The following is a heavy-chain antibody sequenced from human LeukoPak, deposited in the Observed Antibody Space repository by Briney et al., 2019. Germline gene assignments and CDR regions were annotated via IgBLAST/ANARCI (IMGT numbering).Heavy chain of an antibody. V-gene: IGHV3-23*01. J-gene: IGHJ4*02. D-gene: IGHD1-1*01. CDR1: GFTFSSYA. CDR3: AKHNSPNWYDY. CDR2: ITGSGGNT. Sequence: PGGSLRLSCAASGFTFSSYAMSWVRQAPGKGLEGVSSITGSGGNTFYADSVKGRFTISRDNSKNMLYLQMNSLRAEDTAIYYCAKHNSPNWYDYWGQGTLVTVSS.